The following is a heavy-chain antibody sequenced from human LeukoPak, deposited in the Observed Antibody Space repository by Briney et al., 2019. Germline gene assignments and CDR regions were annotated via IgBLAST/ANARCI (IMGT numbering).Heavy chain of an antibody. D-gene: IGHD4-11*01. V-gene: IGHV3-21*01. CDR1: GFSFSHYA. CDR3: ARDYPYSYYMNV. Sequence: GGSLRLSCAGSGFSFSHYAINWVRQAPGKGLEWVSSITSSSDYIYYADSVKGRFTISRDNAKNLLFLQMNSLRAEGTAVYYCARDYPYSYYMNVWGNGTTVTVSS. CDR2: ITSSSDYI. J-gene: IGHJ6*03.